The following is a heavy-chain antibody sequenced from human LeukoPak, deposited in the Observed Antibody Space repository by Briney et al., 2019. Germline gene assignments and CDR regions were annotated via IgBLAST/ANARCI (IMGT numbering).Heavy chain of an antibody. CDR3: ASSISRYCSSTSCLDP. Sequence: GESLKISCKGSGYRFTSYWIGWVRQMPGKGLEWMGIIYPGDSDTRYSPSFQGQVTISADKSISTAYLQWSSLKASDTAMYYCASSISRYCSSTSCLDPWGQGTLVTVSS. V-gene: IGHV5-51*01. CDR2: IYPGDSDT. D-gene: IGHD2-2*01. J-gene: IGHJ5*02. CDR1: GYRFTSYW.